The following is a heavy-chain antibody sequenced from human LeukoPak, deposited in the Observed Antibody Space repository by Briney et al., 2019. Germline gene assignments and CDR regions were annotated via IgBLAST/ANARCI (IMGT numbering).Heavy chain of an antibody. D-gene: IGHD3-10*01. CDR2: FDPEDGET. CDR3: ATDSRWFGELSGFDP. J-gene: IGHJ5*02. Sequence: ASVKVSCKVSGYTLTELSMHWVRQAPGKGLEWMGGFDPEDGETIYAQKFQGRVTMTEDTSTDTAYMEPSSLRSEDTAVYYCATDSRWFGELSGFDPWGQGTLVTVSS. CDR1: GYTLTELS. V-gene: IGHV1-24*01.